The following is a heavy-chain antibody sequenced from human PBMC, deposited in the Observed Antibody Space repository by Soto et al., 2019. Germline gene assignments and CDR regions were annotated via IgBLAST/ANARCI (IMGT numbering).Heavy chain of an antibody. V-gene: IGHV4-39*01. D-gene: IGHD6-6*01. CDR3: ATQYSSSPGNYYGMDV. Sequence: SETLSLTCTVSDCSISIISYYWGWIRHRPGKGLEWIGSIYYSGITYYNPSLKSRVTISVDTSKNQFSLKLSSVTAADTAVYYCATQYSSSPGNYYGMDVWGQGTTVTVSS. CDR1: DCSISIISYY. CDR2: IYYSGIT. J-gene: IGHJ6*02.